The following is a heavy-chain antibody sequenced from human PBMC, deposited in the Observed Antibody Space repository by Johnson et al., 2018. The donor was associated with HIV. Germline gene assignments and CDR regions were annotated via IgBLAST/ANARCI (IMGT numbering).Heavy chain of an antibody. Sequence: VQLVESGGGLVQPGGSLRLSCAASGFTFSSYAMSWVRQAPGQGLEWVSVIYSGGSTYYVDSVKGRFTIARDNSKNTLYLQMNSLRAEDTAVYYCPVDTEAFDIWGQGTMVTVSS. D-gene: IGHD1-14*01. V-gene: IGHV3-66*02. J-gene: IGHJ3*02. CDR2: IYSGGST. CDR1: GFTFSSYA. CDR3: PVDTEAFDI.